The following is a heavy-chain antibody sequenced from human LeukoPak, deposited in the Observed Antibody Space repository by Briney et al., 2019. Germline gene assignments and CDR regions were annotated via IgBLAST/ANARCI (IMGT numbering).Heavy chain of an antibody. CDR2: ISYDGSNK. V-gene: IGHV3-30-3*01. CDR3: ATTQSSLCYYYYYMDV. CDR1: GFTFSRYA. Sequence: GGSLRLSCAASGFTFSRYAMHWVRQAPGKGLEWVAVISYDGSNKYYADSVKGRFTISRDNSRNTLYLQMNSLRAEDTAVYYCATTQSSLCYYYYYMDVWGKGTTVTVSS. J-gene: IGHJ6*03. D-gene: IGHD4-11*01.